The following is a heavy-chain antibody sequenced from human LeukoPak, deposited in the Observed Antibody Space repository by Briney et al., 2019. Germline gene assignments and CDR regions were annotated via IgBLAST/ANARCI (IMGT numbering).Heavy chain of an antibody. V-gene: IGHV4-39*01. CDR3: ARQETVATIPGYSDY. Sequence: PSETLSLTCTVSGGSISSSSYYWGWIRQPPGKGLEWIGSIYYSGSTYYNPSLKSRVTISVDTSKNQFSLKLSSVTAADTAVYYCARQETVATIPGYSDYWGQGTLVTVSS. D-gene: IGHD5-12*01. CDR2: IYYSGST. CDR1: GGSISSSSYY. J-gene: IGHJ4*02.